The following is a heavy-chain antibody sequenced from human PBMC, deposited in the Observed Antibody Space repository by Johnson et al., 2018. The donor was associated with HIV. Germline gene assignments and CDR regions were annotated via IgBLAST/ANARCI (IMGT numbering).Heavy chain of an antibody. Sequence: QVLLVESGGGVVQPGRSLRLSCAASGFSFSSYAMHWVRQAPGKGLEWVAVISYDGSNKYYADSVKGRFTISRDNSKNTIYLQMNSLRAEDTAVYYCAREGRGAPHDAFDIWGQGTMVTVSS. CDR2: ISYDGSNK. V-gene: IGHV3-30*04. CDR3: AREGRGAPHDAFDI. J-gene: IGHJ3*02. D-gene: IGHD2-15*01. CDR1: GFSFSSYA.